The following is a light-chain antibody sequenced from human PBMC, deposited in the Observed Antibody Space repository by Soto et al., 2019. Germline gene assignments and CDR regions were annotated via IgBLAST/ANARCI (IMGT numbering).Light chain of an antibody. Sequence: QSALTQPPSASGSPGRSVTISSPGPTRAVGGYNYVSWYQQYPGRAPKLMIYEVTKRPSGVPDRFSGSKSGNTASLTASGLQAEDEADYYCSSYAASNNFYFVFGGGTKLTVL. V-gene: IGLV2-8*01. CDR1: TRAVGGYNY. CDR2: EVT. J-gene: IGLJ3*02. CDR3: SSYAASNNFYFV.